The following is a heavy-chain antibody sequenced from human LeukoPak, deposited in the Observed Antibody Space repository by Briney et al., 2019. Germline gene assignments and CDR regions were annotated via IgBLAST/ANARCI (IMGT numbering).Heavy chain of an antibody. D-gene: IGHD2-2*02. CDR2: IIPILGIA. CDR1: GGTFSSYA. J-gene: IGHJ3*02. CDR3: ARDIRRAAGAAFDI. Sequence: SVKVSSKASGGTFSSYAISWVRQAPGQGLEWMGRIIPILGIANYAQKFQGRVTITADKSTSTAYMELSSLRSEDTAVYYCARDIRRAAGAAFDIWGQGTMVTVSS. V-gene: IGHV1-69*04.